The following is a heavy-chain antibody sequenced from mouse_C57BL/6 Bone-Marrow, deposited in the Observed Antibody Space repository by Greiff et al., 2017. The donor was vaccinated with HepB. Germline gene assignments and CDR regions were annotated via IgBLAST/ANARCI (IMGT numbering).Heavy chain of an antibody. V-gene: IGHV1-64*01. Sequence: QVQLKQPGAELVKPGASVKLSCKASGYTFTSYWMHWVKQRPGQGLEWIGMIHPNSGSTNYNEKFKSKATLTVDKSSSTAYMQLSSLTSEDSAVYYCARLGYYGSSSAWFAYWGQGTLVTVSA. D-gene: IGHD1-1*01. CDR3: ARLGYYGSSSAWFAY. J-gene: IGHJ3*01. CDR2: IHPNSGST. CDR1: GYTFTSYW.